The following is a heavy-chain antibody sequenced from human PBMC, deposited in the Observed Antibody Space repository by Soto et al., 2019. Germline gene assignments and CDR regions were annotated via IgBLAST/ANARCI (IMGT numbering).Heavy chain of an antibody. J-gene: IGHJ6*02. CDR1: GGSLSSCGYY. CDR2: IYYSGST. Sequence: QVQLQESGPGMVKPSQTLSLTCTVSGGSLSSCGYYWSWIRQHPGKGLEWIGYIYYSGSTYYNPSLKSRVTISVDTSKNQFSLKLSSVTAADTAVYYCASLARDYYGMDVWGQGTTVTVSS. V-gene: IGHV4-31*03. CDR3: ASLARDYYGMDV.